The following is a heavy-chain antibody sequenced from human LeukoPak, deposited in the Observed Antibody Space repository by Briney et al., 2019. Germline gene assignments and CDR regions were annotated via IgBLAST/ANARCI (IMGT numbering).Heavy chain of an antibody. J-gene: IGHJ4*02. CDR2: ISSNGGST. CDR1: GFMFSSYA. D-gene: IGHD2-2*01. CDR3: VKGYCSSTSCYAFDY. V-gene: IGHV3-64D*09. Sequence: GGSLRLSCSASGFMFSSYAMHWVRQAPGKGLEYVSGISSNGGSTYYADSVKGRFTISRDNSKNTLYLQMSSLRGEDTAVYYCVKGYCSSTSCYAFDYWGQGTLVTVSS.